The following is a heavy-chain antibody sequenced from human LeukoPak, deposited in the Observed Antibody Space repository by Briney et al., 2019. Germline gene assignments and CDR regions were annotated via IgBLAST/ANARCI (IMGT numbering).Heavy chain of an antibody. J-gene: IGHJ4*02. Sequence: GGSLRLSCAASGFTFGSYNMNWVRQAPGKGLEWVSYIDSSSSTIYYADSVEGRFTISRDNAKNSLYLQMSSLRAEDTAVYYCARRATTDCWGQGTLVTVSS. V-gene: IGHV3-48*01. CDR3: ARRATTDC. D-gene: IGHD1-26*01. CDR2: IDSSSSTI. CDR1: GFTFGSYN.